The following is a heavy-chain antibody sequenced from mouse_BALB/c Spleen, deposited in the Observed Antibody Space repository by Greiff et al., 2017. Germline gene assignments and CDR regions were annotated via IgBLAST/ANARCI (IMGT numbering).Heavy chain of an antibody. J-gene: IGHJ2*01. CDR1: GFTFSSYG. CDR2: ISSGGSYT. Sequence: EVMLVESGGDLVKPGGSLKLSCAASGFTFSSYGMSWVRQTPDKRLEWVATISSGGSYTYYPDSVKGRFTISRDNAKNTLYLQMSSLKSEDTAMYYCARPPYYRYDEGFDYWGQGTTLTVSS. D-gene: IGHD2-14*01. CDR3: ARPPYYRYDEGFDY. V-gene: IGHV5-6*01.